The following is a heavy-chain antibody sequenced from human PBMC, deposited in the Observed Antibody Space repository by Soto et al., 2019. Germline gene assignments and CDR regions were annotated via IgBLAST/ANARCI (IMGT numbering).Heavy chain of an antibody. V-gene: IGHV3-30*18. CDR3: AKEVSRYGGNSDGCGGMYV. Sequence: QVQLVESGGGVVQPGRSLRLSCAASGFTFSSYGMHWVRQAPGKGLVWVAVISYDGSNKYYADSVKGRFTISRDNSKNTLYLQRNSLRAEDKAVYYCAKEVSRYGGNSDGCGGMYVWGQGSTVTVSS. D-gene: IGHD2-21*02. CDR1: GFTFSSYG. J-gene: IGHJ6*02. CDR2: ISYDGSNK.